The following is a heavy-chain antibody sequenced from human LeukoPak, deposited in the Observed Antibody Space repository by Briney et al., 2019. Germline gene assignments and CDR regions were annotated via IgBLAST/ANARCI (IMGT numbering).Heavy chain of an antibody. V-gene: IGHV4-61*02. Sequence: KSSETLSLTCTVSGDSISSGSYYWTWIRQPAGKGLEWIGRLYTSGSTNYNPSLKSRVTISVDTSKNQFSLKLSSVTAADTAVYYCARADYYYGMDVWGQGTTVTVSS. J-gene: IGHJ6*02. CDR1: GDSISSGSYY. CDR2: LYTSGST. CDR3: ARADYYYGMDV.